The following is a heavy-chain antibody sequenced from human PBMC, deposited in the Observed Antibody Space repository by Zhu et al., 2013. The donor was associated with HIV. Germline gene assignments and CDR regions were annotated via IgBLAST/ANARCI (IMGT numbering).Heavy chain of an antibody. V-gene: IGHV1-2*02. J-gene: IGHJ3*02. CDR1: GYTFNDYY. CDR3: ATYYPRGAFDI. Sequence: QVQLVQSGAEVRKPGASVKVSCKASGYTFNDYYMHWVRQVSGQRLEWMGWINPKSGGTNYAQKFQGRVTMTTDTSISTAYMELSRLRYDDTAVYYCATYYPRGAFDIWGQGTVVTVSS. CDR2: INPKSGGT. D-gene: IGHD1-26*01.